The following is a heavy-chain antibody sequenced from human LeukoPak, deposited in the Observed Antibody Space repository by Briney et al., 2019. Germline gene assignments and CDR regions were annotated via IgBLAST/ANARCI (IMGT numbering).Heavy chain of an antibody. CDR3: ARDHCSSTSCYRNWFDP. J-gene: IGHJ5*02. V-gene: IGHV1-69*04. CDR1: GGTFSSYA. Sequence: ASVKVSCTASGGTFSSYAISWVRQAPGQGLEWMGRIIPILGIANYAQKFQGRVTITADKSTSTAYMELSSLRSEDTAVYYCARDHCSSTSCYRNWFDPWGQGTLVTVSS. CDR2: IIPILGIA. D-gene: IGHD2-2*01.